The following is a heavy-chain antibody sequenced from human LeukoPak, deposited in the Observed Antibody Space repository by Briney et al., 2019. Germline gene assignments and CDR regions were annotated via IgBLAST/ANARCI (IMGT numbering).Heavy chain of an antibody. J-gene: IGHJ6*02. CDR1: GFTFTSYS. V-gene: IGHV3-48*04. CDR2: ISSSGSTI. Sequence: GGSLRLSCAVSGFTFTSYSMNWVRQAPGKGLEWVSYISSSGSTIYYADSVKGRFTISRDNAKNSLYLQMNSLRAEDTAVYYCARDFVVVVPAAMRFYYYYGMDVWGQGTTVTVSS. D-gene: IGHD2-2*01. CDR3: ARDFVVVVPAAMRFYYYYGMDV.